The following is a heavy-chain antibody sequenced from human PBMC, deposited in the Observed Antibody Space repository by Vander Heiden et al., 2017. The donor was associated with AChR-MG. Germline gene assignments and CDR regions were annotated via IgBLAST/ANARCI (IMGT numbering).Heavy chain of an antibody. CDR3: AEGGGWG. Sequence: QVQLVESGVGLVQPGRSLSPSCAASGFTFSTYGMHWVRQAPGKGMEWVAVISYDGSIKYYADSVKGRFTISRDNSKNTLYLQMNSLRPDDTAVYYCAEGGGWGGGQGTLVTVSS. V-gene: IGHV3-30*03. J-gene: IGHJ4*02. CDR1: GFTFSTYG. CDR2: ISYDGSIK. D-gene: IGHD3-10*01.